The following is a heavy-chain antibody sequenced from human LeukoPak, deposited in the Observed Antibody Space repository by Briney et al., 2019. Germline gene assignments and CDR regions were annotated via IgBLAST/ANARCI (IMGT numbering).Heavy chain of an antibody. Sequence: GASVKVSCKASGYTFTSYDINWVRQATGQGLEWMGWMNPNSGGTNYAQKFQGRVTMTRDTSISTAYMELSRLRSDDTAVYYCARTIQMYYYGSGSDNVDYWGRGTLVTVSS. J-gene: IGHJ4*02. D-gene: IGHD3-10*01. V-gene: IGHV1-2*02. CDR1: GYTFTSYD. CDR2: MNPNSGGT. CDR3: ARTIQMYYYGSGSDNVDY.